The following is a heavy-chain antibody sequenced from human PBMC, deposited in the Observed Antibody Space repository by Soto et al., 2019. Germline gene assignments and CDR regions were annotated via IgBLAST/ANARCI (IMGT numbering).Heavy chain of an antibody. J-gene: IGHJ3*02. D-gene: IGHD1-26*01. CDR3: ARHGITGSYYDAFDI. Sequence: PSEPMSHTSSVADGKSSSSRCHWGWIRQTPGKGLEWIASIKYSGTTFYNPSLKSRVTLSVDTSKNQFALKLSSVTAAETAVYYCARHGITGSYYDAFDIWGQGTMVT. CDR1: DGKSSSSRCH. CDR2: IKYSGTT. V-gene: IGHV4-39*01.